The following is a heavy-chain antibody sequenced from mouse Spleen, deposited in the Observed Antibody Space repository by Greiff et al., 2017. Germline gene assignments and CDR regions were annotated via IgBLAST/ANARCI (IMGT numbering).Heavy chain of an antibody. Sequence: EVKLMESGPGLVKPSQSLSLTCSVTGYSITSGYYWNWIRQFPGNKLEWMGYISYDGSNNYNPSLKNRISITRDTSKNQFFLKLNSVTTEDTATYYCADGNYGFAYWGQGTLVTVSA. CDR2: ISYDGSN. J-gene: IGHJ3*01. V-gene: IGHV3-6*01. D-gene: IGHD2-1*01. CDR3: ADGNYGFAY. CDR1: GYSITSGYY.